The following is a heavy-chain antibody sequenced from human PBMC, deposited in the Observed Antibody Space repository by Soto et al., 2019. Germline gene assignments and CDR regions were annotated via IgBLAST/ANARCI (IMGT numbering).Heavy chain of an antibody. CDR3: AKDREYCSSTSGRRNYYYYYYGMDV. D-gene: IGHD2-2*01. Sequence: QVQLVESGGGVVQPGRSLRLSCAASGFTFSSYGMHWVRQAPGKGLEWVTFISYDGSNKYFADSVKGRFSISRDNSKNTLYLQMNSLRGEDTAVYYCAKDREYCSSTSGRRNYYYYYYGMDVWGQGTTVTVSS. CDR1: GFTFSSYG. V-gene: IGHV3-30*18. CDR2: ISYDGSNK. J-gene: IGHJ6*02.